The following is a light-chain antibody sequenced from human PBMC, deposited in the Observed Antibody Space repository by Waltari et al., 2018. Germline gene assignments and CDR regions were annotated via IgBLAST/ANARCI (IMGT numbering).Light chain of an antibody. CDR2: GAS. CDR1: QSLTKRY. J-gene: IGKJ2*01. CDR3: QQYGSSIMYT. V-gene: IGKV3-20*01. Sequence: VLTQSPGTLSLSPGEGATLSCRASQSLTKRYLAWYQQKPGQAPRLVIYGASSRAAGIPDRFSGSGSGTDFTLTISRLEPEDFAVYYCQQYGSSIMYTFGQGTKLEIK.